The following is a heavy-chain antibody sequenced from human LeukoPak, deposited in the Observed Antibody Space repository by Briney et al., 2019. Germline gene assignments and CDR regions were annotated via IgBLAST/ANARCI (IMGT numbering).Heavy chain of an antibody. J-gene: IGHJ1*01. CDR3: ARANLFYCSSTSCPPFFQH. D-gene: IGHD2-2*01. Sequence: ASVKVSCKASGYTFTSYGISWVRQAPGQGLEWMGWISAYNGNTNYAQKLQGRVTMTTDTSTSTAYMELRSLRSDDMAVYYCARANLFYCSSTSCPPFFQHWGQGTLVTVSS. CDR1: GYTFTSYG. V-gene: IGHV1-18*03. CDR2: ISAYNGNT.